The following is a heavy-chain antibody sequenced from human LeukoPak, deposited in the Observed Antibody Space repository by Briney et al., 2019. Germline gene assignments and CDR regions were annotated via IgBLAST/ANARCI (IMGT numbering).Heavy chain of an antibody. J-gene: IGHJ6*03. CDR2: IYTSGTTT. CDR1: DDPINSGVYY. Sequence: SETLSLTCTVSDDPINSGVYYWNWIRQPAGKGLEWIGHIYTSGTTTNSNPSLKSRVAISLDTSKHHFSLKLSSVTAADTAVYYCARAKKRSGRSRNFYLDVWGKGTTVTVSS. V-gene: IGHV4-61*09. CDR3: ARAKKRSGRSRNFYLDV. D-gene: IGHD1-26*01.